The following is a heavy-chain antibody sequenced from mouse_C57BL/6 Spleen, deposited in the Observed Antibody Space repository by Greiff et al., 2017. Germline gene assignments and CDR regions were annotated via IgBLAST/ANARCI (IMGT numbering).Heavy chain of an antibody. CDR2: ISDGGSYT. CDR1: GFTFSSYA. Sequence: EVKLVESGGGLVKPGGSLKLSCAASGFTFSSYAMSWVRQTPEKRLEWVATISDGGSYTYYPDNVKGRFTISRDNAKNNLYLQMSHLKSEDTAMYYCARDQITTVVAPVDYWGQGTTLTVSS. V-gene: IGHV5-4*01. J-gene: IGHJ2*01. D-gene: IGHD1-1*01. CDR3: ARDQITTVVAPVDY.